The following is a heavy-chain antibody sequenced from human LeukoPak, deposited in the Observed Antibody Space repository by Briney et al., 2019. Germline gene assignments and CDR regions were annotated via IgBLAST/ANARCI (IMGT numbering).Heavy chain of an antibody. D-gene: IGHD3-22*01. J-gene: IGHJ4*02. CDR2: INPNSGGT. CDR3: ARDRGYDSSGYLFDY. V-gene: IGHV1-2*02. Sequence: VSVKVSCKASGYTFTGYYMHWVRQAPGQGLEWMGWINPNSGGTNYAQKFQGRVTMTSDTSISTAYMELSRLRSDDTAVYYCARDRGYDSSGYLFDYWGQGTLVTVSS. CDR1: GYTFTGYY.